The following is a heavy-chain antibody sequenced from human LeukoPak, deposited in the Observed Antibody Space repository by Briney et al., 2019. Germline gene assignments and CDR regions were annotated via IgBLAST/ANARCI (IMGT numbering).Heavy chain of an antibody. D-gene: IGHD2-15*01. CDR2: IKQEGSEK. CDR1: GFTFSSYW. Sequence: GGSLRLSCAASGFTFSSYWMSWVRQAPGKGLEWVANIKQEGSEKYYVDSVKGRFTISRDNAKNSLSLQMNSLRAEDTAVYYCARAPRYCSGGSCYGPRFDYWGQGTLVTVSS. CDR3: ARAPRYCSGGSCYGPRFDY. J-gene: IGHJ4*02. V-gene: IGHV3-7*01.